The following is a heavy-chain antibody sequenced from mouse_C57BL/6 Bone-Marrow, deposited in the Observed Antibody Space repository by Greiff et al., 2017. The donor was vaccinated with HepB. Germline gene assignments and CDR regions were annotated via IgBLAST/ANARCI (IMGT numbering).Heavy chain of an antibody. Sequence: VHVKQSGPELVKPGASVKISCKASGYSFTAYNMNWVKQSNGKSLEWIGVINPNYGTTSYNQKFKGKATLTVDQSSSTAYMQLNSLTSEDSAVYYCARKGTTDFDYWGQGTTLTVSS. CDR3: ARKGTTDFDY. D-gene: IGHD2-1*01. CDR1: GYSFTAYN. CDR2: INPNYGTT. V-gene: IGHV1-39*01. J-gene: IGHJ2*01.